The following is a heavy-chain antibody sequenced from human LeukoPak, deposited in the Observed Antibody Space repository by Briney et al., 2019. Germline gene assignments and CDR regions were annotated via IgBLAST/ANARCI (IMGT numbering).Heavy chain of an antibody. CDR2: IYTSGST. Sequence: SETLSLTCTVSGGSISSYYWSWIRQPAGKGLEWIGRIYTSGSTNYNPSLKSRVTMSVDTSKNQFSLKLSSVTAADTAVYYCARDRRLSLWFRELGGAFDIWGQGTMVTVSS. CDR1: GGSISSYY. V-gene: IGHV4-4*07. CDR3: ARDRRLSLWFRELGGAFDI. D-gene: IGHD3-10*01. J-gene: IGHJ3*02.